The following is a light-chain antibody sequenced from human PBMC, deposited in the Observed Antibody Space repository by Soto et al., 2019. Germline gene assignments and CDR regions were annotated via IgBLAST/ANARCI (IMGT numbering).Light chain of an antibody. CDR1: SSNIGAGYD. V-gene: IGLV1-40*01. J-gene: IGLJ2*01. CDR3: QSYDSSLSVYVV. Sequence: QSVLTQPPSVSGAPGQRVTISCTGSSSNIGAGYDVQWYQPPPGSAPKLLIFGNSNRPSGVPDRFSGSKSGTSASLAITGLQAEDESDYYCQSYDSSLSVYVVFGGGTKVTVL. CDR2: GNS.